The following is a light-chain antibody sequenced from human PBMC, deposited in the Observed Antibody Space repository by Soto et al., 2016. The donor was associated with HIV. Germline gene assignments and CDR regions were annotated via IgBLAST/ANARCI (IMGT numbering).Light chain of an antibody. V-gene: IGLV3-1*01. CDR1: KLGDKY. Sequence: SYELTQPPSVSVSPGQTASITCSGDKLGDKYVCWYQQKPGQSPVLVIYQDNKPPSDIPERFSGSNSGNTATLTISGTQAMDEADYYCQAWDSVTVFGGGTKLTVL. CDR3: QAWDSVTV. CDR2: QDN. J-gene: IGLJ2*01.